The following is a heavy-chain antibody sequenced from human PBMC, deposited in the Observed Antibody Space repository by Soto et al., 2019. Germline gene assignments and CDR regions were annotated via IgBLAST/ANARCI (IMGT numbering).Heavy chain of an antibody. D-gene: IGHD3-10*01. Sequence: QVQLQESGPGLVKPSGTLSLTCTVSGGSISSSNWWTWVRQAPGKGLEWIGEIYRSGDANYNPSLKSRVTMSVDKSKNHFSLKLNSVTAADTAVYYCAREKAIVVRGALGYWGQGTLVTVSS. CDR3: AREKAIVVRGALGY. V-gene: IGHV4-4*02. CDR1: GGSISSSNW. CDR2: IYRSGDA. J-gene: IGHJ4*02.